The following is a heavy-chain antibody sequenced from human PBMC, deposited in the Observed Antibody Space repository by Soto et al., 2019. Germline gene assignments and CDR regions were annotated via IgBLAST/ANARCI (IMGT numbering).Heavy chain of an antibody. Sequence: QVQLVQSGAEVKKPGSSVKVSCKASGGTFSSYAISWVRQAPGQGLEWMGGIIPIFGTANYAQKFQGRVTITADESTSTAYMELSSLRSEDTAVYYCARAASEDCGGDCYDDYYYGMDVWGQGTTVTVSS. CDR2: IIPIFGTA. J-gene: IGHJ6*02. D-gene: IGHD2-21*02. CDR1: GGTFSSYA. V-gene: IGHV1-69*12. CDR3: ARAASEDCGGDCYDDYYYGMDV.